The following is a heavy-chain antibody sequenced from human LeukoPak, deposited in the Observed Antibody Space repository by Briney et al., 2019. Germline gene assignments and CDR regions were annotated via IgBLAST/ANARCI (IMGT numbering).Heavy chain of an antibody. CDR3: AKTATLYYYDSSGYPDY. J-gene: IGHJ4*02. V-gene: IGHV3-23*01. CDR2: ISGSGGST. CDR1: GFTFSSYA. D-gene: IGHD3-22*01. Sequence: GGSLRLSCAASGFTFSSYAMNWVRQAPGKGLEWVSAISGSGGSTYYADSVKGRFTISRDNSKNTLYLQMNSLRAEDTAVYYCAKTATLYYYDSSGYPDYWGQGTLVTVSS.